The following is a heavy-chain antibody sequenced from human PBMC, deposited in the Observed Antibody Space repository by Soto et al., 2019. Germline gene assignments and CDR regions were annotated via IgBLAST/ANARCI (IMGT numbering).Heavy chain of an antibody. V-gene: IGHV4-34*01. CDR3: ARGGGYCSSTSCLNWFDP. CDR1: GGSFSGYY. J-gene: IGHJ5*02. Sequence: QVQLQQWGAGLLKPSETLSLTCAVYGGSFSGYYWSWIRQPPGKGLEWIGEINHSGSTNYNPSLKSRVTLSVDTSQNQFSLKLSSVTAADTAVYYCARGGGYCSSTSCLNWFDPWGQGTLVTVSS. D-gene: IGHD2-2*01. CDR2: INHSGST.